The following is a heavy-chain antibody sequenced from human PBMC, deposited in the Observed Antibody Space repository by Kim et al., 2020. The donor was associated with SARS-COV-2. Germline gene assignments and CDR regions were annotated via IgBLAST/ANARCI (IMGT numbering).Heavy chain of an antibody. V-gene: IGHV3-33*08. CDR3: ARAPHAAAASRFNI. J-gene: IGHJ3*02. D-gene: IGHD6-13*01. CDR2: IWYDGSNE. CDR1: GFTFNNYA. Sequence: GGSLRLSCAASGFTFNNYAMHWVRQAPGKGLEWVAVIWYDGSNEKYADSAKGRFTISRDNSKNTLYPQMNSLRVEDTAVYYCARAPHAAAASRFNIWGQG.